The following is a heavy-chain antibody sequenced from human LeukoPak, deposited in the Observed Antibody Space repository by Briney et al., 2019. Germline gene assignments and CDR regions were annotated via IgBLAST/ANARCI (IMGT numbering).Heavy chain of an antibody. CDR2: ISYDGSNK. D-gene: IGHD3-22*01. CDR3: ARSNYDSSGYYTYFQH. CDR1: GFTFSSYA. J-gene: IGHJ1*01. V-gene: IGHV3-30-3*01. Sequence: PGGSLRLSCAASGFTFSSYAMHWVRQAPGKGLDWVAVISYDGSNKYYADSVKGRFTISRDNSKNTLYLQMNSLRAEDTAVYYCARSNYDSSGYYTYFQHWGQGTLVTVSS.